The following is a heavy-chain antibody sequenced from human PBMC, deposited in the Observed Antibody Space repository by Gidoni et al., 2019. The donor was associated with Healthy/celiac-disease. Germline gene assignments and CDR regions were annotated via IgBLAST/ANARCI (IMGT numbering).Heavy chain of an antibody. CDR2: INPNSGGT. CDR3: ARDHDIVVVPAAMAYYYYYMDV. J-gene: IGHJ6*03. Sequence: QVQLVQSGAEVKKPGASVKVSCKASGYTFTGYYMHWVRQAPGQGLEWMGWINPNSGGTNYAQKFQGRVTMTRDTSISTAYMELSRLRSDDTAVYYCARDHDIVVVPAAMAYYYYYMDVWGKGTTVTVSS. D-gene: IGHD2-2*01. CDR1: GYTFTGYY. V-gene: IGHV1-2*02.